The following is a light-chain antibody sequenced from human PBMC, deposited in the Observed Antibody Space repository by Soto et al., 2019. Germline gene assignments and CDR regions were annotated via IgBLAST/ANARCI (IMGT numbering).Light chain of an antibody. CDR1: KHDIGVYDF. V-gene: IGLV2-8*01. J-gene: IGLJ1*01. CDR3: KSYAGSNTYV. CDR2: EVV. Sequence: QSVLTQPPSASGSPGKTVTISCTGTKHDIGVYDFVSWYQHHPGKAPRLIIYEVVQRPSGVPDRFSGSKSGNTASLTVSGLQAADEADYFCKSYAGSNTYVFGSGTRSPS.